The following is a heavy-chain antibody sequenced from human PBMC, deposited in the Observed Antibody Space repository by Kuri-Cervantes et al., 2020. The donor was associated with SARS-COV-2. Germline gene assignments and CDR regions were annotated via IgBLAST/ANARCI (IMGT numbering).Heavy chain of an antibody. Sequence: GSLRLSCAVSGGSISSSNWWSWVRQPPGKGLEWIGEINHSGSTNYNPSLKSRVTISVDTSKHQLSLKLSSVTAADTAVYYCAGSPGGVFDCWGQGTLVTVSS. J-gene: IGHJ4*02. CDR2: INHSGST. CDR1: GGSISSSNW. CDR3: AGSPGGVFDC. D-gene: IGHD3-16*01. V-gene: IGHV4-4*02.